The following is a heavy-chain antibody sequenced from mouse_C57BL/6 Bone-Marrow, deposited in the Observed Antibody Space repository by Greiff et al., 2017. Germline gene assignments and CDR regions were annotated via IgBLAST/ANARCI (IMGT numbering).Heavy chain of an antibody. D-gene: IGHD1-1*01. CDR1: GYAFSSSW. V-gene: IGHV1-82*01. CDR2: IYPGDGDT. Sequence: LQESGPELVKPGASVKISCKASGYAFSSSWMNWVKQRPGKGLEWIGRIYPGDGDTNYNGKFKGKATLTADKSSSTAYMQLSSLTSEDSAVYYCARCTTVVEGYFDVWGTGTTVTGSS. J-gene: IGHJ1*03. CDR3: ARCTTVVEGYFDV.